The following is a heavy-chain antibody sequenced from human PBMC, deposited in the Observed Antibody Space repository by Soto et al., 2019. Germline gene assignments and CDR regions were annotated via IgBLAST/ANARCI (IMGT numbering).Heavy chain of an antibody. Sequence: QLQLQESGSGLVKPSQTLSLTCAVSGGSISSGGYSWSWIRQPPGKGLAWIGYIYHSGSTYYNPPLKSRVTITVDRSKNQFSLKLSSVTAADTAVYYCANSHAGAHITAAVHWGQGTLVTVSS. V-gene: IGHV4-30-2*01. CDR2: IYHSGST. D-gene: IGHD6-13*01. J-gene: IGHJ4*02. CDR3: ANSHAGAHITAAVH. CDR1: GGSISSGGYS.